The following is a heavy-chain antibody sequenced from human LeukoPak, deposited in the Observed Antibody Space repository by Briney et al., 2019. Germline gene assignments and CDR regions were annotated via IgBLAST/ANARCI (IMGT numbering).Heavy chain of an antibody. CDR3: ARGTRGDYYYFEY. Sequence: GGSLRLSCAASGFTFSDYYMSWIRQVPGKGLEWVSYIDSSSSYTNYADSVKGRFTISRDRAKNSLYLQMNSLRAEDTAVYYRARGTRGDYYYFEYWGQGTLVTVSS. V-gene: IGHV3-11*05. J-gene: IGHJ4*02. CDR2: IDSSSSYT. D-gene: IGHD2-21*02. CDR1: GFTFSDYY.